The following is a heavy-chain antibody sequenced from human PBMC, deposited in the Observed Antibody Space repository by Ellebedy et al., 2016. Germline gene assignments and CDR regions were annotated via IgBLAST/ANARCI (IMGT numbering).Heavy chain of an antibody. CDR1: GFTFSSYG. Sequence: GESLKISCAASGFTFSSYGMHWVRQAPGKGLEWVAVIWYDGSNKYYADSVKGRFTISRDNSKNTLYLQMNSLRAEDTAVYYCARDLLYSYGYNPLGYWGQGTLVTVSS. V-gene: IGHV3-33*08. J-gene: IGHJ4*02. CDR2: IWYDGSNK. CDR3: ARDLLYSYGYNPLGY. D-gene: IGHD5-18*01.